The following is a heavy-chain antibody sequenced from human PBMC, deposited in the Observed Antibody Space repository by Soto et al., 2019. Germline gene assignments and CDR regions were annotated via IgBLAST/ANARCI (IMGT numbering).Heavy chain of an antibody. CDR3: ERHGRCRGGSCYLAY. CDR1: GGSISSSSYY. J-gene: IGHJ4*02. Sequence: SETLSLTCTVSGGSISSSSYYWGWIRQPPGKGLEWIGSIYYSGSTYYNPSLKSRVTISVDTSKNQFSLKLSSVTAADTAVYYCERHGRCRGGSCYLAYGGKGPLVPVSP. V-gene: IGHV4-39*01. CDR2: IYYSGST. D-gene: IGHD2-15*01.